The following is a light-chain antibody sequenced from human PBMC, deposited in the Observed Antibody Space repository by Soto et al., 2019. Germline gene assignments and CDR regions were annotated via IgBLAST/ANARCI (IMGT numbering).Light chain of an antibody. CDR3: QRYSNWPRT. CDR1: QSVSSK. Sequence: ELVMTQSPGTLSVSPGDGATLSCRASQSVSSKLAWYRQKPGQAPWLLIYGASTRATGIPARFSGSGSGTEFTLTISSLQSEDFAVYYCQRYSNWPRTFGQGTKVDIK. CDR2: GAS. J-gene: IGKJ1*01. V-gene: IGKV3-15*01.